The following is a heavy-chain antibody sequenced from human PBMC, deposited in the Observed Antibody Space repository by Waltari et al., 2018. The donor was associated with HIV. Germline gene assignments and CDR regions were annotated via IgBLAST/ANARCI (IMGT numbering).Heavy chain of an antibody. CDR2: INPNRGGT. J-gene: IGHJ4*02. Sequence: QVQLVQSGAEVKKPGASVKVSCKASGYTFTGYYMHWVRQAPGQGLEWMGWINPNRGGTNYAQKFQGRVTMTRDTSVSTAYMELSRLRSDDTAVYYCARDGDYDILTGYSDYWGQGTLVTVSS. CDR3: ARDGDYDILTGYSDY. CDR1: GYTFTGYY. V-gene: IGHV1-2*02. D-gene: IGHD3-9*01.